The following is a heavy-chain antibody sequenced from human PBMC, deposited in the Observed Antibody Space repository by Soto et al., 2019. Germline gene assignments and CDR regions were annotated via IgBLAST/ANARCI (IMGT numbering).Heavy chain of an antibody. J-gene: IGHJ5*02. V-gene: IGHV1-69*01. Sequence: QVQLVQSGAEVKKPGSSVKVSCKASGGTFSSYAISWVRQAPGQGLEWMGGIIPIFGTANYAQKFQGRVTITADESTSTDYMELSSLRSEDTAVYYCARWGTGTHPFWFDPWGQGTLVTVSS. D-gene: IGHD1-1*01. CDR1: GGTFSSYA. CDR3: ARWGTGTHPFWFDP. CDR2: IIPIFGTA.